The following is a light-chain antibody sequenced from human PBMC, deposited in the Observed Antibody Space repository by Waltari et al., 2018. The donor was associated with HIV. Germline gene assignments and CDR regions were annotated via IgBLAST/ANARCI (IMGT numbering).Light chain of an antibody. J-gene: IGKJ5*01. Sequence: DIQMTQSPSTLSVSVGDRVTITCRASQSISNWLAWYQQKPVKAPKLLVYKTSSLASGVPSRFSGSGSGTEFTLTISSLQPDDFATYYCQQFHRYPVTFGQGTRLEIK. CDR1: QSISNW. CDR3: QQFHRYPVT. CDR2: KTS. V-gene: IGKV1-5*03.